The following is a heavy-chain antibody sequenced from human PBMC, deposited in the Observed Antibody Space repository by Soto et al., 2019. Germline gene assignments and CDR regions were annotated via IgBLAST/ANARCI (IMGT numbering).Heavy chain of an antibody. CDR3: AKDWGNYDYVWGSYRQTIYFDY. V-gene: IGHV3-23*01. CDR1: GFTFSSYA. D-gene: IGHD3-16*02. Sequence: PGGSLRLSCAASGFTFSSYAMSWVRQAPGKGLEWVSAISGSGGSTYYADSVKGRFTISRDNSKNTLYLQMNSLRAEDTAVYYCAKDWGNYDYVWGSYRQTIYFDYWGQGTLVTVSS. J-gene: IGHJ4*02. CDR2: ISGSGGST.